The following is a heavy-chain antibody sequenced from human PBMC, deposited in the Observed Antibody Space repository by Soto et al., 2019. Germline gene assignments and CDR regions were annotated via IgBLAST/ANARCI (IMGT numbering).Heavy chain of an antibody. Sequence: SVKVSCKASGGTFSSYAISWVRQAPGQGLEWMGGIIPIFGTANYAQKFQGRVTITADKSTSTAYMELSSLRSEDTAVYYCARNFVDTAMPPDYYYGMDVWGQGTTVTVSS. V-gene: IGHV1-69*06. D-gene: IGHD5-18*01. CDR3: ARNFVDTAMPPDYYYGMDV. CDR2: IIPIFGTA. J-gene: IGHJ6*02. CDR1: GGTFSSYA.